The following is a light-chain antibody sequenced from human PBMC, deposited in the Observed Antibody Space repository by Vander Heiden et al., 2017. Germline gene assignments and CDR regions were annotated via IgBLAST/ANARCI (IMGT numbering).Light chain of an antibody. CDR2: VAS. CDR1: QSVSSN. Sequence: EIVMTQSPATMSVSPGERATLSCRASQSVSSNLAWYQQKPSQAPRLLIYVASTRATGIPARFSRSGSGTAFTLTLSTLQSEYFAVYYFQQYNNWPPTFGQRPKVEI. CDR3: QQYNNWPPT. V-gene: IGKV3-15*01. J-gene: IGKJ1*01.